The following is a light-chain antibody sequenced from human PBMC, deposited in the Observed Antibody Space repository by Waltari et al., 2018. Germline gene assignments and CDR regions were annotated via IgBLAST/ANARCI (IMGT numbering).Light chain of an antibody. CDR2: EVT. V-gene: IGLV2-8*01. J-gene: IGLJ1*01. Sequence: QSALTQPASVSGSPGQSITISCTGTSSDVGAYKFVSWYQHHAGEAPKLILYEVTNRPSGVPDRFSGSKSGNTASLTVSGLQPEDEADYYCSSYAGGNNYVFGPGTKVIVL. CDR1: SSDVGAYKF. CDR3: SSYAGGNNYV.